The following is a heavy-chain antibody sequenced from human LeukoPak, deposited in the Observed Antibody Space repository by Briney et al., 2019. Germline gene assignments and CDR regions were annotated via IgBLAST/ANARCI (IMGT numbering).Heavy chain of an antibody. D-gene: IGHD4-17*01. V-gene: IGHV3-23*01. CDR1: GFTFSSYA. Sequence: GGSLRLSCAASGFTFSSYAMNWVRQAPGKGLEWVSGISGSGVNTYYADSVKGRFTFSRDNSKNTLYLQMNSLRAEDTAVYYCAKDLYGDYTVDYWGQGTLVTVSS. CDR2: ISGSGVNT. CDR3: AKDLYGDYTVDY. J-gene: IGHJ4*02.